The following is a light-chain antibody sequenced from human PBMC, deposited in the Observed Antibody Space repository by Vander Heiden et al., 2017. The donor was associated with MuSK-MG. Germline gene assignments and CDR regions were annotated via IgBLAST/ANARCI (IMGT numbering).Light chain of an antibody. V-gene: IGKV1-39*01. CDR1: QSISSY. Sequence: DIQMTQSPSSLSASVGDRVTITCRASQSISSYLNWYQQKPGKAPKLLIYAASSLQRGVTSRFSGSGDGTDVTLTISSRQPEDFESYYCQQRYSNLGGITFGQGTPMEIK. CDR3: QQRYSNLGGIT. J-gene: IGKJ5*01. CDR2: AAS.